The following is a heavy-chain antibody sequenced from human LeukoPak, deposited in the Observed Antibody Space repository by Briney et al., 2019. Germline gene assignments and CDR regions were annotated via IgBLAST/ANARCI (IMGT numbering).Heavy chain of an antibody. J-gene: IGHJ4*02. CDR1: GYTFTSYA. CDR2: INAGNGNT. CDR3: ARDRAIGYCSGGSCPYYFDY. D-gene: IGHD2-15*01. Sequence: ASVKVSCKASGYTFTSYAMHWVRQAPGQRLEWMGWINAGNGNTKYSQKFQGRVTITRDTSPSPAYMELSRLRSEDTAVYYCARDRAIGYCSGGSCPYYFDYWGQGTLVTVSS. V-gene: IGHV1-3*01.